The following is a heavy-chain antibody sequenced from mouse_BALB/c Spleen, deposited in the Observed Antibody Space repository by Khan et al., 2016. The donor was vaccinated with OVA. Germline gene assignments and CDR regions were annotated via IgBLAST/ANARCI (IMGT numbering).Heavy chain of an antibody. CDR1: GYTFTNYG. CDR3: AREAGYWYFDD. J-gene: IGHJ1*01. Sequence: QIQLVQSGPELKKPGETVKISCKASGYTFTNYGMNWVKQAPGKGLKWMGWINTYTGEPTYTADFKGRFAFSLETSASTAYLQINNLKTEDMATYFCAREAGYWYFDDWGAGTTVTVSS. CDR2: INTYTGEP. V-gene: IGHV9-1*02.